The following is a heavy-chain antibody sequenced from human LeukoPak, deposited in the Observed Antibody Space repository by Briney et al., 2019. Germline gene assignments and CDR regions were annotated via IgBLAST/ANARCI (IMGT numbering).Heavy chain of an antibody. Sequence: SVKASCKASGGTFSSYAISWVRQAPGQGLEWMGGIIPIFGTANYAQKFQGRVTITTGESTSTAYMELSRLRSEDTAVYYCARENRGRYCSSTSCYSHYYYYYMDVWGKGTTVTVSS. CDR3: ARENRGRYCSSTSCYSHYYYYYMDV. D-gene: IGHD2-2*02. CDR1: GGTFSSYA. V-gene: IGHV1-69*05. J-gene: IGHJ6*03. CDR2: IIPIFGTA.